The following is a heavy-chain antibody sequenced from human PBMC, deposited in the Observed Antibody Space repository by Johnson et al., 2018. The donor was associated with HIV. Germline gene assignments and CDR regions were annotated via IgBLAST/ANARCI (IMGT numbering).Heavy chain of an antibody. D-gene: IGHD5/OR15-5a*01. J-gene: IGHJ3*02. CDR2: INWSGDST. CDR1: GFTFDDYD. V-gene: IGHV3-20*04. Sequence: EQLVESGGGLVKPGGSLRLSCAASGFTFDDYDMSWVRQAPGKGLEWVSGINWSGDSTGFADSVKGRFTISRDNSKNTLYLQMNSLRAEDTAVYYCAIQVQTPVDDKKAFDSWGQGTMVIVSS. CDR3: AIQVQTPVDDKKAFDS.